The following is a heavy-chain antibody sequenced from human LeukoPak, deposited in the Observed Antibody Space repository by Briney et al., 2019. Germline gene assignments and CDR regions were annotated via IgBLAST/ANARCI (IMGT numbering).Heavy chain of an antibody. J-gene: IGHJ4*02. CDR3: TTVGSSWGFDY. Sequence: GGSLRLSCAASGFTFSDAWMTWVRQAPGKGLEWVGRIKSKTDGGTIDYAAPVKGRFIVSRDDSKNKLFLQMNSLKIEDTAVYYCTTVGSSWGFDYWGQGILATVSS. V-gene: IGHV3-15*01. CDR1: GFTFSDAW. D-gene: IGHD6-13*01. CDR2: IKSKTDGGTI.